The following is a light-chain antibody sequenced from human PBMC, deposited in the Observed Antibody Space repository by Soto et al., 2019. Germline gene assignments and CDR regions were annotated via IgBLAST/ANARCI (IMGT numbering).Light chain of an antibody. CDR2: EVS. J-gene: IGLJ1*01. V-gene: IGLV2-8*01. Sequence: QSALTQPPSASGSPGHSVTFSCTGTSSDVGGYNFVSWYQQHPGKAPKLIIYEVSKRPSGVPDRFSGSKSGNTASLTVSGLQAEDEADYYCTSYAGRNNGYVFGTGTKVTVL. CDR1: SSDVGGYNF. CDR3: TSYAGRNNGYV.